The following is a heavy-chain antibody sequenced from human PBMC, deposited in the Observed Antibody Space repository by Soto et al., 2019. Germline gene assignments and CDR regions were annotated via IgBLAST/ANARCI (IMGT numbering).Heavy chain of an antibody. CDR1: GKTLTNYL. CDR3: ARLGSSSPPYYFDY. Sequence: GVSVEVARKSPGKTLTNYLIALVGKAPGQGLEWMGVIDPSGGTTRYAENFQGRVTMTRDTSTSIVYMELSSLRSEDTAVYYCARLGSSSPPYYFDYWGQGTLVTVSS. J-gene: IGHJ4*02. D-gene: IGHD6-6*01. V-gene: IGHV1-46*01. CDR2: IDPSGGTT.